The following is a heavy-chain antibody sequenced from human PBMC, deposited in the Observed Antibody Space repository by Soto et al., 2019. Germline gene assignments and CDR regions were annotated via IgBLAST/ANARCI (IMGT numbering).Heavy chain of an antibody. Sequence: SETLSLTCAVYGGSFSGYYWSWIRQPPGKGLEWIGEINHSGSTNYDPSLKSRVTISVDTSKNQFSLKLSSVTAADTAVYYCAKSFGVRGVLYYYYYGMDVWGQGTTVTVSS. CDR1: GGSFSGYY. CDR3: AKSFGVRGVLYYYYYGMDV. CDR2: INHSGST. J-gene: IGHJ6*02. D-gene: IGHD3-10*01. V-gene: IGHV4-34*01.